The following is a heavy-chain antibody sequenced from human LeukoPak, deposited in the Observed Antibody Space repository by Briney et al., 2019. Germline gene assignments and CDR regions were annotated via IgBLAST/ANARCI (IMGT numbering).Heavy chain of an antibody. Sequence: GGSLRLSCAASGFTFSSYGMHWVRQAPGKGLEWVAFIRYDGSNKYYADSVKGRFTISRDNSKNTLYLQMNSLRAEDTAVYYCARVPPITIFGVVILHAFDIWGQGTMVTVSS. V-gene: IGHV3-30*02. CDR3: ARVPPITIFGVVILHAFDI. J-gene: IGHJ3*02. CDR1: GFTFSSYG. CDR2: IRYDGSNK. D-gene: IGHD3-3*01.